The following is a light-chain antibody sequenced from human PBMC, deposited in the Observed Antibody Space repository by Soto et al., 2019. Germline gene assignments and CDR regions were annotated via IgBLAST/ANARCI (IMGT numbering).Light chain of an antibody. V-gene: IGLV2-8*01. CDR3: SSYAGSNNLHVL. CDR1: SSDVGGYNY. J-gene: IGLJ2*01. Sequence: QSALTQPPSASGSPGQSVTISCTGTSSDVGGYNYVSWYQQHPGKAPKVVIYEVSKRPSGVPDRFSGSKSGNMASLTVSGLQAEDEADYYCSSYAGSNNLHVLFGGGTKLTVL. CDR2: EVS.